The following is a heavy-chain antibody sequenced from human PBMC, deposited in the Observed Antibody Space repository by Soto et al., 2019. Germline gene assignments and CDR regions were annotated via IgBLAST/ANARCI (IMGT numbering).Heavy chain of an antibody. Sequence: SETLSLTCAVYGGSFSGYYWSWTRQPPGKGLEWIGEINHSGSTNYNPSLKSRVTISVDTSKNQFSLKLSSVTAADTAVYYCARGGMITFGGVIVLFDYWGQGTLVTVSS. D-gene: IGHD3-16*02. J-gene: IGHJ4*02. CDR3: ARGGMITFGGVIVLFDY. V-gene: IGHV4-34*01. CDR2: INHSGST. CDR1: GGSFSGYY.